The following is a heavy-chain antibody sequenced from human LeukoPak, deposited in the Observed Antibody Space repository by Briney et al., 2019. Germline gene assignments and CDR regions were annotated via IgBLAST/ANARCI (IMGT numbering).Heavy chain of an antibody. CDR2: FYYSGST. CDR1: GDSISSTSYS. V-gene: IGHV4-39*01. CDR3: ASGNSVVVPAALRSFDY. D-gene: IGHD2-2*01. Sequence: SETLSLTCTDSGDSISSTSYSWGWIRQPPGKGLEWIGSFYYSGSTSYNPSLKSRVTISVDTSKNQFSLKLSSVTAADTAVYYCASGNSVVVPAALRSFDYWGQGTLVTVSS. J-gene: IGHJ4*02.